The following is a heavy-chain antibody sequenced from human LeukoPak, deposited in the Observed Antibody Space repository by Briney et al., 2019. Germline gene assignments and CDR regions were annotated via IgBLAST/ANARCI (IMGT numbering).Heavy chain of an antibody. CDR1: GFTFSNAW. Sequence: GGSLRLSCAASGFTFSNAWMSWVRQAPGKGLEWVGRIKSKTDGGTTDYAAPVKGRFTISRDDSKNTLYLQMNSLKTEDTAFYYCITFSMEVVVIADWGQGTLVTVSS. CDR3: ITFSMEVVVIAD. CDR2: IKSKTDGGTT. J-gene: IGHJ4*02. V-gene: IGHV3-15*01. D-gene: IGHD3-22*01.